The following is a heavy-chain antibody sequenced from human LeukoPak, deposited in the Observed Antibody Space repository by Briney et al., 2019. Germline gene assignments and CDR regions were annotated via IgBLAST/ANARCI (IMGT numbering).Heavy chain of an antibody. Sequence: PSETLSLTCTVSGGSISSGNYYWSWIRQPAGKGLEWIGYIYYSGSTNYNPSLKSRVTISVDTSKNQFSLKLSSVTAADTAVYYCARAPIRVAAEGWFDPWGQGTLVTVSS. V-gene: IGHV4-61*10. D-gene: IGHD6-13*01. CDR3: ARAPIRVAAEGWFDP. J-gene: IGHJ5*02. CDR1: GGSISSGNYY. CDR2: IYYSGST.